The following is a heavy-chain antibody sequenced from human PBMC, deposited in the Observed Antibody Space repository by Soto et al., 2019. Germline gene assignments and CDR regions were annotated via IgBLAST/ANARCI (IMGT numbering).Heavy chain of an antibody. Sequence: QVQLQESGPGLVKPSETLSLTCTISGGPMSSYYCSWFRQPAGQGLEWIGYMGYNGSTRYNTSLTSRATITLDTSKNQFSLTLSSVTAADTALYYCARQGFGELRGREDVWAPGTTVTVSS. CDR3: ARQGFGELRGREDV. J-gene: IGHJ6*02. D-gene: IGHD3-10*01. V-gene: IGHV4-59*08. CDR2: MGYNGST. CDR1: GGPMSSYY.